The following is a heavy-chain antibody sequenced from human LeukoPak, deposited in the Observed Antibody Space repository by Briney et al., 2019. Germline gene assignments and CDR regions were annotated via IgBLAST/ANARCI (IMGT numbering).Heavy chain of an antibody. J-gene: IGHJ4*02. CDR1: SGFA. V-gene: IGHV3-23*01. CDR2: INGRGDDT. D-gene: IGHD6-19*01. CDR3: AKGHRSSSSFFDS. Sequence: GESLRLSCAAFSGFAMSWVRQAPGKGLEWVSAINGRGDDTYYPDSVKGRFTISRDNSNNTLYLQMNSLRAEDTAVYYCAKGHRSSSSFFDSWGQGILITVSS.